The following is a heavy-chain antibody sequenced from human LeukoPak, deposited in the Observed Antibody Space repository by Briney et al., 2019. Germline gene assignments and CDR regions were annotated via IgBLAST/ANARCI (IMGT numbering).Heavy chain of an antibody. D-gene: IGHD4-11*01. CDR3: AKGPNDSSNYLFDY. V-gene: IGHV3-23*01. CDR1: GFTFSSYA. Sequence: TGGSLRLSCAASGFTFSSYAMSWVRQAPGKGLEGVSVISGSGGSTYYADSVKGRFTISRDNSKNTLYLQMNSLRAEDTAVYYCAKGPNDSSNYLFDYWGQGTLVTVPS. CDR2: ISGSGGST. J-gene: IGHJ4*02.